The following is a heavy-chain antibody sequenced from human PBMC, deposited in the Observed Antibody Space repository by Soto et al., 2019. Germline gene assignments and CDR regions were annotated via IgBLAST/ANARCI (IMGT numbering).Heavy chain of an antibody. CDR3: ARDRVMLTFGGASEE. V-gene: IGHV4-31*03. Sequence: SETLSLTCTVSGDSITSGVHYWSWIRQLPGKGQEWIGYIFYSGPTYYNQSLKSRVTISVDTSKNQFSLKLNSVTAADTAVYYCARDRVMLTFGGASEEWG. D-gene: IGHD3-16*01. J-gene: IGHJ6*03. CDR1: GDSITSGVHY. CDR2: IFYSGPT.